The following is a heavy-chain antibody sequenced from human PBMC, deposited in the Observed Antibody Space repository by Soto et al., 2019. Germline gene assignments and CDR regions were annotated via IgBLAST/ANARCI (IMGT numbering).Heavy chain of an antibody. J-gene: IGHJ3*02. D-gene: IGHD2-2*01. CDR2: IYYTGST. CDR3: AREDSTRLNGFAI. V-gene: IGHV4-59*01. Sequence: QVQLQESGPGLVKPSETLSLTCSVSGGSISRYYWSWIRQPPGKGLEWIGYIYYTGSTNYNPSLKSRVTISVDTSKNQFSLNLTSVTAADTAVYYCAREDSTRLNGFAIWGQGTMVSVSS. CDR1: GGSISRYY.